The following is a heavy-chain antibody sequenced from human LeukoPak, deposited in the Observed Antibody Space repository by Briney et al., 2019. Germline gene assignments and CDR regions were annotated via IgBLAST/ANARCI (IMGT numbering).Heavy chain of an antibody. V-gene: IGHV4-34*01. CDR1: GGSFSGYY. J-gene: IGHJ4*02. D-gene: IGHD6-6*01. Sequence: SETLSLTCAVYGGSFSGYYWSWIRQPPGKGLEWIGEINHSGSTNYNPSLKSRVTISVDTSKHQFSLKLSSVTAAQTAVYYCERFVKYGSSIRYFDYWGEGTLVTASS. CDR2: INHSGST. CDR3: ERFVKYGSSIRYFDY.